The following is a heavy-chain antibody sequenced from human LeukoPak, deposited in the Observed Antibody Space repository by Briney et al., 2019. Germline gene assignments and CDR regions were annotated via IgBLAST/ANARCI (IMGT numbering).Heavy chain of an antibody. D-gene: IGHD2-15*01. Sequence: GGSLRLSCAASGFTFSSYGMHWVRQAPGKGLEWVAVIWYDGSNKYYADSVKGRFTVSRDNSKNTLYLQMNSLRAEDTAVYYCAKDGPYCRVGSCYTTPFDYWGQGTLVTVSS. CDR3: AKDGPYCRVGSCYTTPFDY. CDR1: GFTFSSYG. J-gene: IGHJ4*02. CDR2: IWYDGSNK. V-gene: IGHV3-33*06.